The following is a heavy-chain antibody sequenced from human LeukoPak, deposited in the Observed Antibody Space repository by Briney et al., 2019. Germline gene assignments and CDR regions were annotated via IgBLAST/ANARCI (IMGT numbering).Heavy chain of an antibody. D-gene: IGHD6-13*01. CDR2: IRSKAYGGTT. J-gene: IGHJ4*02. CDR3: TTPPDADSSWYAKGFDY. CDR1: GFTFGDYA. V-gene: IGHV3-49*04. Sequence: GRSLRLSCTASGFTFGDYAMSWVRQAPGKGLEWVGFIRSKAYGGTTEYAASVKGRFTISRDDSKSIAYLQMNSLKTEDTAVYYCTTPPDADSSWYAKGFDYWGQGTLVTASS.